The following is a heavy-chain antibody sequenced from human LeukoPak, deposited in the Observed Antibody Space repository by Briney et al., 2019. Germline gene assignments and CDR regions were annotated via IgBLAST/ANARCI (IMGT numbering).Heavy chain of an antibody. CDR3: TTDAYYDILTGYYTSVDY. V-gene: IGHV3-30*02. CDR1: GFTFSSYG. J-gene: IGHJ4*02. D-gene: IGHD3-9*01. Sequence: PGGSLRLSCAASGFTFSSYGMHWVRQAPGKGLEWVAFIRYDGSNKYYADSVKGRFTISRDNSKNTLYLQMSSLRAEDTAVYYCTTDAYYDILTGYYTSVDYWGQGTLVTVSS. CDR2: IRYDGSNK.